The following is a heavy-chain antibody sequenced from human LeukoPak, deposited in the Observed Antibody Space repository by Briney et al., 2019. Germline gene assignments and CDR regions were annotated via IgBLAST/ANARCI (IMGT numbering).Heavy chain of an antibody. J-gene: IGHJ4*02. CDR2: MNPNSGNT. Sequence: ASVKVSCKSSEYTFTSYDINWVRQATGQGLEWMGWMNPNSGNTAYAQKFQGRVTMTRNTSIRTAYMELSSLRSEDTAVYYCAYCGGDCYSSLSFDYWGQGTLVTVSS. D-gene: IGHD2-21*02. CDR1: EYTFTSYD. CDR3: AYCGGDCYSSLSFDY. V-gene: IGHV1-8*01.